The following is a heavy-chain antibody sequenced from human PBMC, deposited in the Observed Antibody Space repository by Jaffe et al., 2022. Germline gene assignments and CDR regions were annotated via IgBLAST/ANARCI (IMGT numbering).Heavy chain of an antibody. CDR1: GFTFSSYG. J-gene: IGHJ4*02. D-gene: IGHD4-17*01. CDR3: AKDLYGDYGGSFDY. V-gene: IGHV3-30*02. Sequence: QVQLVESGGGVVQPGGSLRLSCAASGFTFSSYGMHWVRQAPGKGLEWVAFIRYDGSNKYYADSVKGRFTISRDNSKNTLYLQMNSLRAEDTAVYYCAKDLYGDYGGSFDYWGQGTLVTVSS. CDR2: IRYDGSNK.